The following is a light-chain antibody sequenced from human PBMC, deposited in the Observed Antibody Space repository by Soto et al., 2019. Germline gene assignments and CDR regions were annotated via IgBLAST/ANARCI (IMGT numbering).Light chain of an antibody. V-gene: IGKV3-11*01. CDR3: HRRRNWPVT. Sequence: EIVLTQSPATLSLSPGERATLSCRASQSVNSYLAWYPQKPDQAPRLLIYDASNRATGIPARFSGSGSGADFTLTISRLETEDFAVCCCHRRRNWPVTCGQGTKLDI. CDR2: DAS. J-gene: IGKJ2*01. CDR1: QSVNSY.